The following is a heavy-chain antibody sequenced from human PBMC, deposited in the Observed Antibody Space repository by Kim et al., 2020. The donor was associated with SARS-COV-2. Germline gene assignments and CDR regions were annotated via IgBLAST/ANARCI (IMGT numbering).Heavy chain of an antibody. CDR3: ARTTFGSSRAAFDL. CDR2: IFYSGMT. CDR1: GGSIKSNNY. V-gene: IGHV4-39*07. Sequence: SETLSLTCFVSGGSIKSNNYWGWIRQPPGTGLEWLGSIFYSGMTFYKSSLKTRVTMSVDTSKNQFSLRLTSVLAADTAMYYCARTTFGSSRAAFDLWGQGTTVTVTS. D-gene: IGHD3-3*01. J-gene: IGHJ3*01.